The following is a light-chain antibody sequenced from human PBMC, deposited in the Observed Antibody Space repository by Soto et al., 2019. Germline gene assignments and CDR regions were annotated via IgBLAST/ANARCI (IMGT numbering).Light chain of an antibody. Sequence: QSVLTQPASVSGSPGQSITISCTGTSSDVGGYNYVSWYQQHPGKAPKLMIYEVSNRPSGVSNRFSGSKSGNTASLTISGLQAEYEADYYCCSYTSTITYVFGTGTKVPVL. CDR3: CSYTSTITYV. CDR1: SSDVGGYNY. J-gene: IGLJ1*01. CDR2: EVS. V-gene: IGLV2-14*01.